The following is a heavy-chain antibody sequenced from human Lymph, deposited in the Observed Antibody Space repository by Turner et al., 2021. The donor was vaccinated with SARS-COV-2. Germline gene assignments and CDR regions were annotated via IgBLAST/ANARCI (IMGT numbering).Heavy chain of an antibody. CDR2: INPNSGGT. Sequence: QVQLVQSGAEVKKPGAAVKVSCKASGYTITDYYMHWVRQAPGQGLEWMGWINPNSGGTNYAQKFQGRVTMTRDTSISTAYMELSRLRSDDTAVYYCARDVERYNDFWSGYSGRYGLDVWGQGTTVTVSS. J-gene: IGHJ6*02. CDR1: GYTITDYY. V-gene: IGHV1-2*02. D-gene: IGHD3-3*01. CDR3: ARDVERYNDFWSGYSGRYGLDV.